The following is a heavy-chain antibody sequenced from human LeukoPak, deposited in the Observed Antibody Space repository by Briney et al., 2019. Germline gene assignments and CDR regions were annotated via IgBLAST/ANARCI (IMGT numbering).Heavy chain of an antibody. CDR2: IYYSGST. CDR3: AGGLYSSGWY. D-gene: IGHD6-19*01. V-gene: IGHV4-39*07. Sequence: SETLSLTCTVSGGSISSSSYYWGWIRQPPGKGLEWIGNIYYSGSTYDNPSLKSRVTISVDTSKNQFSLKLSSVTAADTAVYYCAGGLYSSGWYWGQGTLVTVSS. J-gene: IGHJ4*02. CDR1: GGSISSSSYY.